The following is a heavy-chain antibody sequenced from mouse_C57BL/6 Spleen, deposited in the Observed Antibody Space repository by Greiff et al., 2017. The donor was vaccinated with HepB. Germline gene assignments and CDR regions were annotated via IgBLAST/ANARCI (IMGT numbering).Heavy chain of an antibody. D-gene: IGHD1-1*01. Sequence: QVQLQQSGAELVRPGASVTLSCKASGYTFTDYEMHWVKQTPVHGLEWIGAIDPETGGTAYNQKFKGKAILTADKSSSTAYMELRSLTSEDSAVYYCATTVVPGAWFAYWGQGTLVTVSA. J-gene: IGHJ3*01. CDR2: IDPETGGT. V-gene: IGHV1-15*01. CDR1: GYTFTDYE. CDR3: ATTVVPGAWFAY.